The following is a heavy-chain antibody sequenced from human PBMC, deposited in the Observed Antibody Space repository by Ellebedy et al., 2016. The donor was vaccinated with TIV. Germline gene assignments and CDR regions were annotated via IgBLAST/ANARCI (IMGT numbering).Heavy chain of an antibody. CDR2: VNHRGNT. D-gene: IGHD3-10*01. CDR1: GGSFSNYY. J-gene: IGHJ4*02. Sequence: GSLRLSXAVYGGSFSNYYWSWIRQPPGKGLEWIGEVNHRGNTNYNVSLKSRLTISVDTSKNQFSLKLSSVTAADTAVYYCARDIDAPGSFYYFDYWGQGTLVTVSS. V-gene: IGHV4-34*01. CDR3: ARDIDAPGSFYYFDY.